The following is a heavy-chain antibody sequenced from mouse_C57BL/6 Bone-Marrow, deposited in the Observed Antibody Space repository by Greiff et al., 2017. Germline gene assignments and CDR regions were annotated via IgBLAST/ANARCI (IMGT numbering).Heavy chain of an antibody. J-gene: IGHJ3*01. Sequence: EVKGVESGGGLVKPGGSLKLSCAASGFTFSSYAMSWVRQTSEKRLEWVATISDGGSYTYYPDNVKGRFTISSDHAKNNLFLQMTNLKTEDTAMYYCARDHYCGSSYRGDAYWGQVTLVTVSA. CDR2: ISDGGSYT. D-gene: IGHD1-1*01. CDR1: GFTFSSYA. CDR3: ARDHYCGSSYRGDAY. V-gene: IGHV5-4*01.